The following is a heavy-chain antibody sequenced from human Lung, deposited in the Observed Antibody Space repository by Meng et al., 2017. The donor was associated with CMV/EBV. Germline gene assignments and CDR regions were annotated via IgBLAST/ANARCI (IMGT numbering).Heavy chain of an antibody. J-gene: IGHJ6*02. CDR3: ARFDIGVEGYYGMDV. D-gene: IGHD5-12*01. V-gene: IGHV4-59*01. CDR2: ISDSGST. CDR1: GDSISTYY. Sequence: SXTLSLXCTVSGDSISTYYWNWLRQSPGKGLEWIGYISDSGSTNYNPSLKSRVAFSLDTSKNQFSLKLSSVTAADTAVYYCARFDIGVEGYYGMDVWGQGTTVTVSS.